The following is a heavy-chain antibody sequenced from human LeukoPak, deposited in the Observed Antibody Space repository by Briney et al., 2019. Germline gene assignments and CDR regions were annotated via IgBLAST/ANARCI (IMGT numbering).Heavy chain of an antibody. CDR1: DTSTNYG. J-gene: IGHJ4*02. CDR3: ATVGLAAAGYPYDY. V-gene: IGHV1-18*01. D-gene: IGHD6-13*01. Sequence: ASVKVSCKASDTSTNYGISWVRQAPGQGLEWMGWISINRGNTNYAQKFQGRVSMTTDTSTSTAYMELSSLRSEDTAVYYCATVGLAAAGYPYDYWGQGTLVTVSS. CDR2: ISINRGNT.